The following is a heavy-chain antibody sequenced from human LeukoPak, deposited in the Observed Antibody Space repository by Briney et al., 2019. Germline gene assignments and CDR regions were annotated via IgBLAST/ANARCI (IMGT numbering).Heavy chain of an antibody. CDR2: ISRSGRTL. J-gene: IGHJ4*02. CDR3: ARIDYGGVDY. Sequence: GGSLRLSCAASGFTFRSYWMSWVRQAPGKGLEWVSYISRSGRTLYYTDSVKGRFTISRDNARNSLYLRINGLRAEDTAVYYCARIDYGGVDYWGQGTLVTVSS. D-gene: IGHD4-17*01. V-gene: IGHV3-48*03. CDR1: GFTFRSYW.